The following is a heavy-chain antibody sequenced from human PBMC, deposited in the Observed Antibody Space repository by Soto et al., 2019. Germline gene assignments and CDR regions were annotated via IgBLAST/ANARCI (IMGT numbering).Heavy chain of an antibody. Sequence: EVQLLESGGGLVQPGGSLRLSCAASGFSFSTYGMSWVRQAPGKGLEWVSSISASGYSTYSADSVKGRFTISRDNSKNTLYLQLDRLGAEDKALLYWSKGIEFWGGYYRQYFDYWGQGTLVTVSS. CDR2: ISASGYST. J-gene: IGHJ4*02. CDR3: SKGIEFWGGYYRQYFDY. CDR1: GFSFSTYG. V-gene: IGHV3-23*01. D-gene: IGHD3-3*01.